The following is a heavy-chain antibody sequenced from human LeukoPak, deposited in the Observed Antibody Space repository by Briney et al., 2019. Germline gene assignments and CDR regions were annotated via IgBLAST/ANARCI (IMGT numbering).Heavy chain of an antibody. CDR2: ISGSGGNT. D-gene: IGHD3-22*01. J-gene: IGHJ4*02. CDR3: ARGHLQDYYDSSGYYLDY. CDR1: GFTFSTYA. V-gene: IGHV3-23*01. Sequence: PGGSLRLSCAASGFTFSTYAMSWVRQAPGKGLEWVSGISGSGGNTYYADSVKGRFTISRDNCKNTLYLQMDRLVAEDTAVYYCARGHLQDYYDSSGYYLDYWAQGTLVTVSS.